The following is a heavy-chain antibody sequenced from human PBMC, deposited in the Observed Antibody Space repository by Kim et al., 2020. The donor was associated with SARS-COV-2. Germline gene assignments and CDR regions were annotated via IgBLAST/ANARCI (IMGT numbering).Heavy chain of an antibody. CDR2: INPSGGST. CDR3: ARDFGGSYRLYYYGMDV. Sequence: ASVKVSCKASGYTFTSYYMHWVRQAPGQGLEWMGIINPSGGSTSYAQKFQGRVTMTRDTSTSTVYMELSSLRSEDTAVYYCARDFGGSYRLYYYGMDVWGQGTTVTVSS. D-gene: IGHD1-26*01. V-gene: IGHV1-46*01. J-gene: IGHJ6*02. CDR1: GYTFTSYY.